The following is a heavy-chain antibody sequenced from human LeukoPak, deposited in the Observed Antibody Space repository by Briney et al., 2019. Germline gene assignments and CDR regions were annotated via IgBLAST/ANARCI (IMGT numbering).Heavy chain of an antibody. D-gene: IGHD4-11*01. CDR1: GGSISSYY. J-gene: IGHJ5*02. CDR3: ASVTTDNWFDP. Sequence: SETLSLTCTVSGGSISSYYWSWIRQPPGKGLEWIGYIYYSGSTNYNPSLKSRVTISVDTPKNQFSLKLSSVTAADTAVYYCASVTTDNWFDPWGQGTLVTVSS. V-gene: IGHV4-59*01. CDR2: IYYSGST.